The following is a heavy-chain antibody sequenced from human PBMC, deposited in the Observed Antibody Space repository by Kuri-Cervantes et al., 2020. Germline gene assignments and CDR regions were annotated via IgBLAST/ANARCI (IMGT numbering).Heavy chain of an antibody. J-gene: IGHJ6*02. V-gene: IGHV4-34*01. Sequence: SETLSLTCAVYGGSFSAYYWSWIRQPPGKGLEWIGEIDHSGSTNYNPSLKSRFTISVDTSKNQFSLKLTSVTAADTAVYYCARFAYYYYGMDDWGQGTAVTVSS. CDR3: ARFAYYYYGMDD. D-gene: IGHD3-10*01. CDR1: GGSFSAYY. CDR2: IDHSGST.